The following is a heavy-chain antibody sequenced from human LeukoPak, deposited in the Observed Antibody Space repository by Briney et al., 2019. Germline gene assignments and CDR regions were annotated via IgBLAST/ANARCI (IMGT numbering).Heavy chain of an antibody. CDR1: GFTFSDYY. CDR2: ISSSRRYT. V-gene: IGHV3-11*05. Sequence: PGGSLRLSCAASGFTFSDYYMSWIRQAPGKGLEWVSDISSSRRYTNYADSVKGRFTISRDNTKNSLYLQMNSLRAEDTAVYYCARDRLIMVRGLPDYWGQGTLVTVSS. J-gene: IGHJ4*02. CDR3: ARDRLIMVRGLPDY. D-gene: IGHD3-10*01.